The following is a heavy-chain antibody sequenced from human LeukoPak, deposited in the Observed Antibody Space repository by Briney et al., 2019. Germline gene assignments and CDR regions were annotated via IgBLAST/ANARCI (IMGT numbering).Heavy chain of an antibody. D-gene: IGHD6-6*01. Sequence: PSETLSLTCTVSGGSISSSRYQWGWIRQPXGKALEWIGYIHYSGNTNYYPYLKSRVTIALDTSKNQFSLKLNSVTAADTAVYYCARFGTSSSRFFDQWGQGTLVTVSS. J-gene: IGHJ4*02. V-gene: IGHV4-61*05. CDR1: GGSISSSRYQ. CDR3: ARFGTSSSRFFDQ. CDR2: IHYSGNT.